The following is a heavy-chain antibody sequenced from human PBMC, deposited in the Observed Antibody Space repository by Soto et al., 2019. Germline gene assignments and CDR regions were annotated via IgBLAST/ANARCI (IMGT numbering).Heavy chain of an antibody. CDR3: ARGGGWLIED. J-gene: IGHJ4*02. V-gene: IGHV3-7*01. D-gene: IGHD3-16*01. CDR1: GLPKYW. Sequence: DVQLAESGGGLVQPGGSLRLSCEDSGLPKYWMTWVRQAPGKGLEWVANIKQDGSEKEYADAVKGRFTISRDNAKKSLYLQMNSLTVEDTAVYYCARGGGWLIEDWGQGILLTVSS. CDR2: IKQDGSEK.